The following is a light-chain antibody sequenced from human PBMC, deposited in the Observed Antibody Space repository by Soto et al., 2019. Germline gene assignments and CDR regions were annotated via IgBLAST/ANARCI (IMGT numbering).Light chain of an antibody. Sequence: QSVLTQSSSASASLGSSVNLTCSLSSEYSSYIIAWPQQQPGKAPRYLMKLEGSGKFNRESGVPDRFSASSSGADRCLTISNLQSEDEADYYCETWDTNTQVFGGGTKLTVL. CDR2: LEGSGKF. J-gene: IGLJ2*01. V-gene: IGLV4-60*03. CDR3: ETWDTNTQV. CDR1: SEYSSYI.